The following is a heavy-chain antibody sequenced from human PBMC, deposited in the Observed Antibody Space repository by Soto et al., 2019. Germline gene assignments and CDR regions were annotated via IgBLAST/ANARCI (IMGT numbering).Heavy chain of an antibody. D-gene: IGHD3-16*02. V-gene: IGHV3-23*01. CDR1: GFTFSSYA. J-gene: IGHJ4*02. CDR3: AAGEWITFGGVIVKTRDY. CDR2: ISGSGGST. Sequence: GRSLRLSCAASGFTFSSYAMSWVRQAPGKGLEWVSAISGSGGSTYYADSVKGRFTISRDNSKNTLDLQMNSLRAEDTAVYYCAAGEWITFGGVIVKTRDYWGQGTLVTVSS.